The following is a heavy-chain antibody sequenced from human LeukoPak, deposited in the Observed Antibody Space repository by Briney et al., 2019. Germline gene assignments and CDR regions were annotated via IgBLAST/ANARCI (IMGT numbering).Heavy chain of an antibody. V-gene: IGHV3-21*01. CDR2: ISSSSSYI. D-gene: IGHD2-15*01. CDR1: GFTFSSYN. J-gene: IGHJ4*02. Sequence: PGGSLRLSCAASGFTFSSYNMNWVRQAPGKGLEWVSSISSSSSYIYYADSVKGRFTISRDNAKNSLYLQMNSLRAEDTAVYYCATDDIAARAFDYWGQGTLVTVSS. CDR3: ATDDIAARAFDY.